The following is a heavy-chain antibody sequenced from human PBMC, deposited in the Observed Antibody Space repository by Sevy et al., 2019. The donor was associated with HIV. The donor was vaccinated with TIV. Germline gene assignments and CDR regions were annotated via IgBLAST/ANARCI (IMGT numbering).Heavy chain of an antibody. D-gene: IGHD3-10*01. V-gene: IGHV3-7*01. CDR1: GFNFNKYG. Sequence: GGSLRLSCAASGFNFNKYGMRWVRQAPGKGLEYVASIKGDGSEKYYMDSVKGRFTISRDNAENSVYLQMNSLRAEDTAVYHCVRAGAFGTHDPGGQGPRVTVSS. CDR2: IKGDGSEK. CDR3: VRAGAFGTHDP. J-gene: IGHJ5*02.